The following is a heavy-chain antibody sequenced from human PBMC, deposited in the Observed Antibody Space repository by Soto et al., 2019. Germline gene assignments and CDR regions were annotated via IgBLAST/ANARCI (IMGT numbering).Heavy chain of an antibody. CDR2: ISSSSSYI. CDR1: GCTFISDS. V-gene: IGHV3-21*01. Sequence: GGSLRLSGAASGCTFISDSMNWVRKDPGKGLEWVSSISSSSSYIYYADSVKGRFTISRDNAKNSLYLQMNSLRAEDTAVYYSARVPRSYYPLMDVWGQGTTVTVSS. J-gene: IGHJ6*02. D-gene: IGHD3-10*01. CDR3: ARVPRSYYPLMDV.